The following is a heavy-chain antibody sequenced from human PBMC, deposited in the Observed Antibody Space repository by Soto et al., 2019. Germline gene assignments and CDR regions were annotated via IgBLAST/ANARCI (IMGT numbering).Heavy chain of an antibody. V-gene: IGHV3-7*03. CDR1: GFTFSNYW. J-gene: IGHJ6*02. Sequence: GGSLRLSCAASGFTFSNYWMSWVRPAPGKGLEWVANINQDGSEKYYVDSVKGRFTISRDNAKNSLYLQMNSLRAEDTAVYYCAKAGPYYYYGMDVWGQGTTVTVSS. CDR2: INQDGSEK. D-gene: IGHD2-8*02. CDR3: AKAGPYYYYGMDV.